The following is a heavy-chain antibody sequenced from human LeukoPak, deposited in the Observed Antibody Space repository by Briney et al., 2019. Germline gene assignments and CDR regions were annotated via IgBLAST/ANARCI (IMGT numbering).Heavy chain of an antibody. V-gene: IGHV3-72*01. CDR2: IRNKASSYTT. J-gene: IGHJ4*02. Sequence: PGGSLRLSCAASGFTFSNYEMNWVRQAPGKGLEWVGRIRNKASSYTTEYAASVKGRFTISRDDSKKSLYLQMSGLKTEDTAVYYCARSGDNWRLDYWGQGTLVTVSS. CDR1: GFTFSNYE. D-gene: IGHD1-1*01. CDR3: ARSGDNWRLDY.